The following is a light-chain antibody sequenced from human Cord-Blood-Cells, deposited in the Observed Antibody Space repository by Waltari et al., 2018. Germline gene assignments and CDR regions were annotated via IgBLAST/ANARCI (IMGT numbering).Light chain of an antibody. J-gene: IGLJ2*01. Sequence: QSALTQPASVSGSPGQSITLSCTGTSSDVGGYNYVPWYQQHPGKAPKTMIYDISNRPSGVFNRFSGVKACNTASLTISGLQAEDEADYYCSSYTSSSTLVFGGGTKLTVL. V-gene: IGLV2-14*01. CDR3: SSYTSSSTLV. CDR1: SSDVGGYNY. CDR2: DIS.